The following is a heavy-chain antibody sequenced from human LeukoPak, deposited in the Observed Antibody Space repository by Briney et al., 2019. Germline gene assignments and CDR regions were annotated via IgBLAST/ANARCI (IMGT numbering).Heavy chain of an antibody. CDR3: ARSSVNWFDP. CDR2: IYPGDSQT. CDR1: GYXFANYW. D-gene: IGHD3-3*01. V-gene: IGHV5-51*01. J-gene: IGHJ5*02. Sequence: GESLKISCNGSGYXFANYWICWVRPMPGKGLEWMGIIYPGDSQTRYSSSFQGQVTISADKFISTAYLQWSSLKASDTAIYYCARSSVNWFDPWGPGTLVTVSS.